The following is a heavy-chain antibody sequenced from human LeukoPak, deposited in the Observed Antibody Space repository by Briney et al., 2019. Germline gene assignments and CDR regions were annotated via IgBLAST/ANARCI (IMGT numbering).Heavy chain of an antibody. V-gene: IGHV3-21*01. CDR2: ISSSSSYI. CDR1: GFTFSSYS. Sequence: PGGFLRLSCAASGFTFSSYSMNWVRQAPGKGLEWVSSISSSSSYIYYADSVKGRFTISRDNAKNSLYLQMNSLRAEDTAVYYCARDYGYCSSTSCYRDYYYGMDVWGQGTTVTVSS. D-gene: IGHD2-2*02. CDR3: ARDYGYCSSTSCYRDYYYGMDV. J-gene: IGHJ6*02.